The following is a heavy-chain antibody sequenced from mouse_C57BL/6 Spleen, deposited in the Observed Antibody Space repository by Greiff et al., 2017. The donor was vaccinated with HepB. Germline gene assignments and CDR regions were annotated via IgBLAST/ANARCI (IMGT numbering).Heavy chain of an antibody. CDR3: AMGQLRLPHIGY. CDR1: GYTFTSYW. Sequence: QVQLKQPGAELVKPGASVKVSCKASGYTFTSYWMHWVKQRPGQGLEWIGRIHPSDSDTNYNQKFKGKATLTVDKSSSTAYMQLSSLTSEDSAVYYCAMGQLRLPHIGYWGQGTTLTVSS. V-gene: IGHV1-74*01. CDR2: IHPSDSDT. J-gene: IGHJ2*01. D-gene: IGHD3-2*02.